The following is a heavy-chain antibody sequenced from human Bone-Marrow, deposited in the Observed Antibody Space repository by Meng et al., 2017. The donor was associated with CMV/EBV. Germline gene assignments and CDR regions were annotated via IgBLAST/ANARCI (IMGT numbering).Heavy chain of an antibody. Sequence: ASVKVSCKASGYTFTGYYMHWVRQAPGQGLEWMGWINPNSGGTNYAQKFQGRVTMTRDTSISTAYMELSRLRSDDTAVYYCARDNLGGWELLFALDYWVQGTLVTVSS. D-gene: IGHD1-26*01. CDR1: GYTFTGYY. CDR2: INPNSGGT. J-gene: IGHJ4*02. CDR3: ARDNLGGWELLFALDY. V-gene: IGHV1-2*02.